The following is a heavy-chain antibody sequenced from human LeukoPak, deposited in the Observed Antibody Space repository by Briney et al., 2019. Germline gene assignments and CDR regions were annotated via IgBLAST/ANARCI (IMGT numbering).Heavy chain of an antibody. CDR2: IYYSGST. CDR3: ARHFLAADGPFGY. CDR1: GRSISSSSYY. V-gene: IGHV4-39*01. Sequence: SETLSLTCTVSGRSISSSSYYWGCIRQPPGKGLQWIGRIYYSGSTYYNPSLKSRFTISVDTSKNQFSLKLSSVTAADTAVYYCARHFLAADGPFGYWGNGTLVTASS. J-gene: IGHJ4*01. D-gene: IGHD6-13*01.